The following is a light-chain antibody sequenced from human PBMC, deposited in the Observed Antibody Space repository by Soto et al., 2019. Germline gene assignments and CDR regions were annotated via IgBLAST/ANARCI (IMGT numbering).Light chain of an antibody. V-gene: IGKV1-8*01. Sequence: AIRMTQSPSSLSASTGDRVTITCRASQGISSYLAWYQQKPGKAPKLLIYAASTLQSGVPSRFSGSGSGTDFTLTISCLQPDDFATYYCQQYNSYPLTFGGGTKVEIK. CDR1: QGISSY. CDR2: AAS. CDR3: QQYNSYPLT. J-gene: IGKJ4*01.